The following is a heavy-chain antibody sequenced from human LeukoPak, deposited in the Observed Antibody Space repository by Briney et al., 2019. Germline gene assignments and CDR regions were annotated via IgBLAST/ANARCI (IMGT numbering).Heavy chain of an antibody. CDR2: IYRGGST. CDR1: GFTVSPNY. J-gene: IGHJ4*02. D-gene: IGHD2-15*01. V-gene: IGHV3-53*01. CDR3: ASASCSGSSCYSGYFDY. Sequence: GGSLRLSCAASGFTVSPNYMSWVRQAPGKGLEWVSVIYRGGSTYYADSVRDRFTISRDNSKNTLYLQMNSLRAEDTAVYYCASASCSGSSCYSGYFDYWAREPWSPSPQ.